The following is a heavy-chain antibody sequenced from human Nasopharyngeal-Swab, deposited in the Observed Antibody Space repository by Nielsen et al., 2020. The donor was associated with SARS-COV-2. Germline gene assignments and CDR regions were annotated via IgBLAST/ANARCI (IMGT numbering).Heavy chain of an antibody. CDR2: ISGSGGST. J-gene: IGHJ4*02. D-gene: IGHD5-18*01. CDR3: AKDQNGYSFGHFLF. CDR1: GFTFSSYA. V-gene: IGHV3-23*01. Sequence: GESLKISCAASGFTFSSYAMSWVRQAPGKGLEWVSAISGSGGSTYYADSVKGRFTISRDNSKNTLYLQMNSLRAEGTAVYYCAKDQNGYSFGHFLFWGQGTLVTVSS.